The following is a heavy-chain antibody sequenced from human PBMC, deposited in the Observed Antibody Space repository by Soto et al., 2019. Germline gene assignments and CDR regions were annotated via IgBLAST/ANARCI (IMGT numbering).Heavy chain of an antibody. CDR1: GYSFTDFG. D-gene: IGHD3-22*01. J-gene: IGHJ3*02. CDR3: ARDNGQRDYYDSSLDAFDI. CDR2: VSAYNADT. Sequence: ASVKVSCKASGYSFTDFGIAWVRQAPGQGLEWMGWVSAYNADTIYAQKFQGGVTITADESTSTAYMELSSLRSEDTAVYYCARDNGQRDYYDSSLDAFDIWGQGTMVTVSS. V-gene: IGHV1-18*01.